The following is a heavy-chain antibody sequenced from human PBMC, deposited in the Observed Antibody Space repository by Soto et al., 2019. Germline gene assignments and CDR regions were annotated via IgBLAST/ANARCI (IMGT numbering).Heavy chain of an antibody. CDR1: GGSISSSSYY. Sequence: SETLSLTCTVSGGSISSSSYYWGWIRQPPGKGLEWIGSIYYSGSTYYNPSLKSRVTISVDTSKNQFSLKLSSVTAADTAVYYCARQEAYCSSTSCYMAHIDYWGQGTLVTVSS. D-gene: IGHD2-2*02. J-gene: IGHJ4*02. CDR3: ARQEAYCSSTSCYMAHIDY. V-gene: IGHV4-39*01. CDR2: IYYSGST.